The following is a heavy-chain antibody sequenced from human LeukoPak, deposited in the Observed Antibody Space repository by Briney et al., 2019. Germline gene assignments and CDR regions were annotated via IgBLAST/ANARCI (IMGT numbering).Heavy chain of an antibody. Sequence: KPSETLSLTCTVSGGSISSYYWSWIRQPPGKGLEWIGYIYYSGSTNYNPSLKSRVTISVDTSKNQFSLKLSSVTAADTAVYYCAAEVGDYVDYWGQGTLVTVSS. J-gene: IGHJ4*02. V-gene: IGHV4-59*01. D-gene: IGHD1-26*01. CDR3: AAEVGDYVDY. CDR1: GGSISSYY. CDR2: IYYSGST.